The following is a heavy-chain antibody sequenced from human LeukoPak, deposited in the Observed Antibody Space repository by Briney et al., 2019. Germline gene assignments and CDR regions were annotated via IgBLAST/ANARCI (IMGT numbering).Heavy chain of an antibody. J-gene: IGHJ4*02. CDR3: AREPVYYDSSGYYPSDY. CDR1: GGSISSGDYY. Sequence: PSETLSLTCTVSGGSISSGDYYWRWIRQPPGKGLEWIGYIYYSGSTYYNPSLKSRVTISVDTSKNQFSLKLSSVTAADTAVYYCAREPVYYDSSGYYPSDYWGQGTLVTVSS. V-gene: IGHV4-30-4*01. CDR2: IYYSGST. D-gene: IGHD3-22*01.